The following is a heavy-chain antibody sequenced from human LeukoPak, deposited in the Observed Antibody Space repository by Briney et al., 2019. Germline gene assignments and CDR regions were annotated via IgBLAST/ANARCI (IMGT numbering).Heavy chain of an antibody. CDR1: GDSVSTNSVA. V-gene: IGHV6-1*01. Sequence: NPSQTLSLTCAISGDSVSTNSVAWNWIRQSPSRGLEWLGRTYYRSKWNNDYAVSVKSRITINPDTSKNQFSLQLNSVTPDDTALYYCARGRYSGFDLWGQGTMVTISS. D-gene: IGHD2-15*01. J-gene: IGHJ3*01. CDR3: ARGRYSGFDL. CDR2: TYYRSKWNN.